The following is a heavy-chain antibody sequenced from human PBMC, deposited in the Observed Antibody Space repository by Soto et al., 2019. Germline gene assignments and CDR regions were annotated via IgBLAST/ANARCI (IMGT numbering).Heavy chain of an antibody. Sequence: SETLSLTCTVSGGSISSYYWSWIRQPPGKGLEWIGYIYYSGSTNYNPSLKSRVTISVATSKNQFSLKLSSVTAADTAVYYCARSQVFVVAATRGVFDYWGQGTLVTVSS. J-gene: IGHJ4*02. D-gene: IGHD2-15*01. CDR1: GGSISSYY. CDR2: IYYSGST. CDR3: ARSQVFVVAATRGVFDY. V-gene: IGHV4-59*08.